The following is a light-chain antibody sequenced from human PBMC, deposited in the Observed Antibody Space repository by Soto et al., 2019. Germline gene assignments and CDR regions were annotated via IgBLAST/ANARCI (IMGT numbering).Light chain of an antibody. CDR3: QQRHMGPIT. CDR1: QSFRRP. CDR2: DAY. V-gene: IGKV3-11*01. Sequence: EVVLTQSPVTLSLSPGERATLSCRASQSFRRPLARYQQKPGQPPSLLISDAYNRATGIPPMFSGSGSGTDFTLTIISLVPEDSAVYYCQQRHMGPITFGQGTRLESK. J-gene: IGKJ5*01.